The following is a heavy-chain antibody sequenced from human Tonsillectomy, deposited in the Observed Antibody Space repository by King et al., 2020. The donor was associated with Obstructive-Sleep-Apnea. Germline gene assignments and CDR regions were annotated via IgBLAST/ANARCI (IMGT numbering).Heavy chain of an antibody. CDR3: ARAPYGSGIIDWFDP. J-gene: IGHJ5*02. Sequence: VQLQESGPGLVKPSETLSLTCTVSGGSISSYYWSWIRQPPGKGLEWIGYIYYSGSTNYYPSLKSRVTITVDTSKNQFSLNLNSVTAADTAVYYCARAPYGSGIIDWFDPWGQGTLVTVSS. CDR2: IYYSGST. CDR1: GGSISSYY. D-gene: IGHD3-10*01. V-gene: IGHV4-59*01.